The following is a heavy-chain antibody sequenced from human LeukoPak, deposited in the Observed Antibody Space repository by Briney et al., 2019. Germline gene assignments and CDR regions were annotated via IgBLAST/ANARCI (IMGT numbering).Heavy chain of an antibody. J-gene: IGHJ4*02. CDR1: GFTFDDYA. D-gene: IGHD6-6*01. V-gene: IGHV3-9*01. CDR2: ISWNSGSI. Sequence: QPGRSLRLSCAASGFTFDDYAMHWVRQAPGKGLEWVSGISWNSGSIGYADSVKGRFTISRDNSKNTLYLQMNSLRAEDTAVYYCAKDGSYSSSRPVGMDYWGQGTLVTVSS. CDR3: AKDGSYSSSRPVGMDY.